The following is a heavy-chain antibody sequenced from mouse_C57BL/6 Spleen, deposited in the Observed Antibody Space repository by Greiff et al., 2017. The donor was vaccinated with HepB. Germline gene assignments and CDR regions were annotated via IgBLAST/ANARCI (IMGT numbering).Heavy chain of an antibody. CDR2: IDPETGGT. V-gene: IGHV1-15*01. Sequence: VQLVESGAELVRPGASVTLSCKASGYTFTDYEMHWVKQTPVHGLEWIGAIDPETGGTAYNQKFKGKAILTADKSSSTAYMELRSLTSEDSAVYYCTRWAYYYGSSYGGGLDYWGQGTTLTVSS. CDR3: TRWAYYYGSSYGGGLDY. J-gene: IGHJ2*01. D-gene: IGHD1-1*01. CDR1: GYTFTDYE.